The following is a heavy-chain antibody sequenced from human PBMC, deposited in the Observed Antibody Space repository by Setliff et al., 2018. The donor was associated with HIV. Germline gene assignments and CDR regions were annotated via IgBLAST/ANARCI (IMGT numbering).Heavy chain of an antibody. V-gene: IGHV1-8*03. J-gene: IGHJ3*02. Sequence: ASVKVSCKASGYTFTSYDINWVRQATGQGLEWMGWMNPNSGKTGYAQKSQGRVTITRNTSISTAYMELSSLRSEDTAVYYCASAGAWQRNALDIWGQGTMVTVSS. CDR2: MNPNSGKT. CDR3: ASAGAWQRNALDI. D-gene: IGHD5-12*01. CDR1: GYTFTSYD.